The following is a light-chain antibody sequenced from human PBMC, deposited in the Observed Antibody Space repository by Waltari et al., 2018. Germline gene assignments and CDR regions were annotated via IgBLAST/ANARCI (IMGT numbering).Light chain of an antibody. J-gene: IGKJ4*01. CDR3: QQRANWPPLT. CDR2: EAS. V-gene: IGKV3-11*01. Sequence: EVVLTQSPATLSLLPVERTTTPCRASQSVYNFLAWYQQKPGQAPRLLIYEASQRATGIPARCSGSGSGTDFTLTISNLEPEDVAVSYYQQRANWPPLTFGGGTKVEIK. CDR1: QSVYNF.